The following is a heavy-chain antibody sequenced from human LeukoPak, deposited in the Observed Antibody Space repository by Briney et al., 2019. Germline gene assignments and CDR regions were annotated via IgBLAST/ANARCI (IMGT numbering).Heavy chain of an antibody. V-gene: IGHV3-11*04. J-gene: IGHJ4*02. CDR1: GFTVSSNY. D-gene: IGHD3-9*01. CDR2: ISSSGDTL. CDR3: VGADYDILTGYYIDY. Sequence: GGSLRLSCAASGFTVSSNYMSWVRQAPGKGLEWVSYISSSGDTLYYANSMKGRFTISRDNAKNSLYLQMNSLRAEDTAVYYCVGADYDILTGYYIDYWGQGTLVTVSS.